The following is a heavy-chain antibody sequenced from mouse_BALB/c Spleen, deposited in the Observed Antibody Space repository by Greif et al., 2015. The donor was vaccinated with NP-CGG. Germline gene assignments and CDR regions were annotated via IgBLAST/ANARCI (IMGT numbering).Heavy chain of an antibody. CDR2: ISTYYGDV. Sequence: QESGAELVRPGVSVKISCKGSGYTFTRYAMHWVKQSHAKSLEWIGVISTYYGDVSYNQKFKGKATMTVDKSSSTAYMELARLTSEDSAIYYCARERGYYDAMDYWGQGTSVTVSS. CDR1: GYTFTRYA. D-gene: IGHD2-2*01. V-gene: IGHV1S137*01. J-gene: IGHJ4*01. CDR3: ARERGYYDAMDY.